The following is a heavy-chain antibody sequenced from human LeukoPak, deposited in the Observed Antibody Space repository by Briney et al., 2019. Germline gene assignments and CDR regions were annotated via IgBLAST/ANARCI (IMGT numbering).Heavy chain of an antibody. J-gene: IGHJ4*02. CDR3: ARAVITFGGVVAKGFDC. D-gene: IGHD3-16*02. CDR1: GGSFSSYY. CDR2: IYYSGST. V-gene: IGHV4-59*01. Sequence: SETLTLTCTVSGGSFSSYYWSWIRQPPGKGLEWIGDIYYSGSTDYNPSLKSRVTISVDTSKTQFSLNLSSVTAADTAVYYCARAVITFGGVVAKGFDCWGQGTLVTVSS.